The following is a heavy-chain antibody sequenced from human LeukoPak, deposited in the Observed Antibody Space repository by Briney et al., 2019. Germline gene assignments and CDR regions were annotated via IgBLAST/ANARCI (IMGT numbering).Heavy chain of an antibody. CDR3: ARAAVVVPAAKAGWYYYYYMDV. Sequence: AGGSLRLSCAASGFTFSCYWTSWVRQAPGKGLEWVANIKQDGSEKYYVDSVKGRFTISRDNAKNSLYLQMNSLRAEDTAVYYCARAAVVVPAAKAGWYYYYYMDVWGKGTTVTVSS. CDR2: IKQDGSEK. CDR1: GFTFSCYW. J-gene: IGHJ6*03. V-gene: IGHV3-7*01. D-gene: IGHD2-2*01.